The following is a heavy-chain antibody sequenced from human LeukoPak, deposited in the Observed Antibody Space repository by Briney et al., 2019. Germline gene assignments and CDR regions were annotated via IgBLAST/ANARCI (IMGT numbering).Heavy chain of an antibody. CDR1: GGSISSGGYY. Sequence: SETLSLTCTVSGGSISSGGYYWSWIRQPPGKGLEWIGYIYHSGSTYYNPSLKSRVTISVDWSKNQFSLKLSSVTAADTAVYYCARSSATAFDYWGQGTLVTVSS. J-gene: IGHJ4*02. D-gene: IGHD5-18*01. V-gene: IGHV4-30-2*01. CDR3: ARSSATAFDY. CDR2: IYHSGST.